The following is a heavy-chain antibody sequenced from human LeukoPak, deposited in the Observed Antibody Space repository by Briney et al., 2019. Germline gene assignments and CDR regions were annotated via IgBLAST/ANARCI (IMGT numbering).Heavy chain of an antibody. CDR2: ISGSAGSA. J-gene: IGHJ4*02. D-gene: IGHD6-13*01. V-gene: IGHV3-23*01. CDR1: GFTFSSYA. CDR3: AKPATAAPAGHLDY. Sequence: GGSLRLSCAASGFTFSSYAMTWVRQAPGKGLEWVSAISGSAGSAYYADSVKGRFTISRDNSKNTLYLQMNSLRADDTAIYYCAKPATAAPAGHLDYWGQGTLVTVSS.